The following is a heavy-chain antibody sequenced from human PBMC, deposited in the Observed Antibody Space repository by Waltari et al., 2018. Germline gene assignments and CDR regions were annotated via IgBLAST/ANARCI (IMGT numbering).Heavy chain of an antibody. D-gene: IGHD2-15*01. Sequence: QVQLVESGGGVVQPGRSLSLSCAASGFPFSSFGMHWVRQAPGKGLEWVAVISYDGSNKYYADSVKGRFTISRDNSKNTLYLQMNSLRAEDTAVYYCAKDEGVVVAATSFKDWGQGTLVTVSS. CDR2: ISYDGSNK. CDR1: GFPFSSFG. V-gene: IGHV3-30*18. J-gene: IGHJ4*02. CDR3: AKDEGVVVAATSFKD.